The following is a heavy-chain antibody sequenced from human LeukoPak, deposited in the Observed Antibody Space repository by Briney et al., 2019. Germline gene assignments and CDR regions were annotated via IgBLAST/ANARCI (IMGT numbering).Heavy chain of an antibody. D-gene: IGHD5-24*01. CDR1: GFTFSIAW. CDR3: VTRDGYKPHYYMDV. V-gene: IGHV3-15*01. CDR2: IKGETDGGTP. J-gene: IGHJ6*03. Sequence: GGSLRLSCAASGFTFSIAWMSWVRQAPGEGLEWVGRIKGETDGGTPDYAAPVKGRFTISRDASKTTVYLQMDSLKTEDTVLYYCVTRDGYKPHYYMDVWGNGTTFTVSS.